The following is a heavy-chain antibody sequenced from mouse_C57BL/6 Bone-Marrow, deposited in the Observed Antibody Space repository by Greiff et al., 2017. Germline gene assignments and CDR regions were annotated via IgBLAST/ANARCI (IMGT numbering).Heavy chain of an antibody. J-gene: IGHJ2*01. CDR2: IDPETGGT. CDR3: TRSDYRSLTG. Sequence: QVQLQQSGAELVRPGASVTLSCKASGYTFTDYEMHWVKQTPVHGLEWIGAIDPETGGTAYNQKFKGKAILTADKSSSTAYMELRSLTSEDSAVYYCTRSDYRSLTGWGQGTTLTVSS. D-gene: IGHD2-14*01. V-gene: IGHV1-15*01. CDR1: GYTFTDYE.